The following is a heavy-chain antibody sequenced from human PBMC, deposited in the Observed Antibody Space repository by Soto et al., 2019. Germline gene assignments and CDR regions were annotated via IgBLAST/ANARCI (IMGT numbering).Heavy chain of an antibody. D-gene: IGHD3-9*01. J-gene: IGHJ4*02. CDR3: ARSLGYDVLIGYEKNYFDY. Sequence: PSDTLYLTCTVSGDSISRGAYYWTWIRQPPEKGLEWIGYIYYSGSTNYNPSLRSRVTISVDTSKNQFSLKLSSVTAADTAVYYCARSLGYDVLIGYEKNYFDYWGQGTLVTVSS. CDR1: GDSISRGAYY. V-gene: IGHV4-61*08. CDR2: IYYSGST.